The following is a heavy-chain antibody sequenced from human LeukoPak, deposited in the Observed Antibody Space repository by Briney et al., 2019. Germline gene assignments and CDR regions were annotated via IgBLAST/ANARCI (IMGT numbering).Heavy chain of an antibody. CDR3: ATRGTYDFWSGYYT. Sequence: PSETLSLTCTVSGGSISSYYWSWIRQPAGKGLEWIGRIYTSGSTNYNPSLKSRVTMSVDTSKNQFSLKLSSVTAADTAVYYCATRGTYDFWSGYYTWGQGTLVTVSS. V-gene: IGHV4-4*07. J-gene: IGHJ5*02. D-gene: IGHD3-3*01. CDR1: GGSISSYY. CDR2: IYTSGST.